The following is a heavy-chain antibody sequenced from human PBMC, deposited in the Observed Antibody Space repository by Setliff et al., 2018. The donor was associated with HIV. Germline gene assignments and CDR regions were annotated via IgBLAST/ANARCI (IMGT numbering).Heavy chain of an antibody. J-gene: IGHJ5*02. V-gene: IGHV1-18*01. Sequence: GASVKVSCKTSGYIFINYYVTWVRQAPGQGLEWVGQISPYNGEVRYAQRFQGRITMTTHTSTTTAYMELNSLTSDDTAVYYCARGHLDYDYWEDILGNWFDPWGQGTLVTVSS. CDR3: ARGHLDYDYWEDILGNWFDP. CDR2: ISPYNGEV. D-gene: IGHD3-3*01. CDR1: GYIFINYY.